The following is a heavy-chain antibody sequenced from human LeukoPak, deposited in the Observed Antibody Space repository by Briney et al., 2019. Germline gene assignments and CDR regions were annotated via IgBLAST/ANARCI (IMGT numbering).Heavy chain of an antibody. V-gene: IGHV4-38-2*01. CDR2: IHHSTTT. D-gene: IGHD2-21*01. CDR1: GYSISSGFY. J-gene: IGHJ4*02. CDR3: ARLSVGWESIADFDY. Sequence: PSETLSLTCAVSGYSISSGFYWGWIQQPPGKGLEWLGTIHHSTTTYYNPSLKSRVTISVDTSKNHFSLKLTSVTAADTAVYYCARLSVGWESIADFDYWGQGTLVIVSS.